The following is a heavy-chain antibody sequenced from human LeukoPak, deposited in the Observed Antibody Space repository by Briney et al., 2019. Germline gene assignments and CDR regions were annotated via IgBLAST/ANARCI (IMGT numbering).Heavy chain of an antibody. CDR1: GYTITNNW. D-gene: IGHD2/OR15-2a*01. CDR2: INPSGGST. Sequence: ASVKVSCKASGYTITNNWMHWVRQAPGQGLEWMGIINPSGGSTNYARKFQGRVNMTRDMFTNAVYMELSSLRSEDTAMYYCARENKGTSYDYWGQGTLVTVSA. J-gene: IGHJ4*02. CDR3: ARENKGTSYDY. V-gene: IGHV1-46*01.